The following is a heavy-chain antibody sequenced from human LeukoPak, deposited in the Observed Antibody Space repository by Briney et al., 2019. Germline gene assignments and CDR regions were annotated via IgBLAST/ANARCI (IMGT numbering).Heavy chain of an antibody. D-gene: IGHD2-21*02. CDR2: ITSRSTT. CDR1: GFIFSHYG. Sequence: GGSLRLSCAASGFIFSHYGMNWVRQAPGKGLEWVSGITSRSTTYYADSVKGRFTISRDNSKNMVWLQINSPTAEDTATYYCAKDGDWARFEDWGQGTLVTVSS. V-gene: IGHV3-23*01. J-gene: IGHJ4*02. CDR3: AKDGDWARFED.